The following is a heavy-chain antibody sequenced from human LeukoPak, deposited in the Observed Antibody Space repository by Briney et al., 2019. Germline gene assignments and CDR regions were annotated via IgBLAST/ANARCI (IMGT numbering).Heavy chain of an antibody. CDR2: INTSGGTT. Sequence: GGSLRLSCAASGFTFSSYAMSWVRQAPGKGLEWVSVINTSGGTTYYADSVKGRFTISRDNSKNTPFLQMNSLRAEDTAVYYCAKGLISTWYDYWGQGTLVTVSS. J-gene: IGHJ4*02. D-gene: IGHD6-13*01. CDR3: AKGLISTWYDY. V-gene: IGHV3-23*01. CDR1: GFTFSSYA.